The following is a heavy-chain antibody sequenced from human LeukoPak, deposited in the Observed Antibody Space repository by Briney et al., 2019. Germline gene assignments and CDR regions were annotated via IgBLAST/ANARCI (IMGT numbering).Heavy chain of an antibody. CDR3: AKLFRVAVAGGSLDAFDI. Sequence: GGSLRLSCAASGFTFSSYAMSWVRQAPGKGLEWVSAISGSGGSTYYADSVKGRFTISRDNSKNTLYLQMNSLRAEDTAVYYCAKLFRVAVAGGSLDAFDIWGQGTMVTVSS. CDR2: ISGSGGST. CDR1: GFTFSSYA. D-gene: IGHD6-19*01. V-gene: IGHV3-23*01. J-gene: IGHJ3*02.